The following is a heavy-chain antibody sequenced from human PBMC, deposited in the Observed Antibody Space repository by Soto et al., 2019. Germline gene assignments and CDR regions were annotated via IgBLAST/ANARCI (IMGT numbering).Heavy chain of an antibody. Sequence: QVRLVESGGGVVQPGRSLRLSCTASGFSFSSYAMYWFRQPPGKGLEWVAVISHDGINKHYADSVKGRVTVSRDNSTSSLELALNRLRVEDTALYYWARDMYSSAYIVEWFEPWGQGTLVTVSS. D-gene: IGHD6-19*01. V-gene: IGHV3-30-3*01. J-gene: IGHJ5*02. CDR3: ARDMYSSAYIVEWFEP. CDR2: ISHDGINK. CDR1: GFSFSSYA.